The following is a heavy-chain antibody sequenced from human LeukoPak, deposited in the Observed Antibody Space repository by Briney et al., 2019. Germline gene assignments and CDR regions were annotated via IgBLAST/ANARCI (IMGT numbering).Heavy chain of an antibody. J-gene: IGHJ4*02. D-gene: IGHD4-11*01. Sequence: GGSLRLSCAASGFTFSSYGMHWVRQAPGKGLEWVALISYDGSNEYYADSVKGRFIISRDTSKNTLYLQMNSLRAEDTAIYYCARSGGLQKFDYWGQGTLVTVSS. CDR2: ISYDGSNE. CDR3: ARSGGLQKFDY. CDR1: GFTFSSYG. V-gene: IGHV3-30*03.